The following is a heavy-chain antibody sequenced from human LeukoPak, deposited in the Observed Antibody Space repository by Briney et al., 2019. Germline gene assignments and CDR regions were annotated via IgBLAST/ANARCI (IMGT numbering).Heavy chain of an antibody. Sequence: SETLSLTCTVSGDSITNYFWSWIRQPPGKGLEWIGYISYSGSTNYNPSLKSRVTISVDMSKNQFSLKLSSVTAADTAVYYCARDGAAAGKPFDYWGQGTLVTVSS. D-gene: IGHD6-13*01. CDR3: ARDGAAAGKPFDY. CDR1: GDSITNYF. CDR2: ISYSGST. V-gene: IGHV4-59*12. J-gene: IGHJ4*02.